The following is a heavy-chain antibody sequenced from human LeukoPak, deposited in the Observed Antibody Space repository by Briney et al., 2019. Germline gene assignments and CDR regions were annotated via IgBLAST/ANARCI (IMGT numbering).Heavy chain of an antibody. Sequence: GGSLRLSCAASGFTVGDNYMTWVRQAPGKGLEWVSLIYSGGTTEYADSVKGRFSISRDISKNTLSLQLSSLRAEDTAVYYCAGGTDFWSGYSFDSWGQGTLVTVSS. D-gene: IGHD3-3*01. CDR3: AGGTDFWSGYSFDS. V-gene: IGHV3-53*01. CDR2: IYSGGTT. CDR1: GFTVGDNY. J-gene: IGHJ4*02.